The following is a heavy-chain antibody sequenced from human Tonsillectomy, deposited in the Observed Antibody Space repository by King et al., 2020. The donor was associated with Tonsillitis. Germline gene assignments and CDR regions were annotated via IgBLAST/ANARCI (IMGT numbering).Heavy chain of an antibody. Sequence: VQLVESGGGVVQPGGSLRISCAASGFTFSSYGMHWVRQAPGKGLEWVTCIRFDGNNKYYADSVKGRFTISRDNSKNMLYLQMNSLRGEATDVYYCAKGRWAAAGTRGIDYFDYWGQGTLVTVSS. J-gene: IGHJ4*02. CDR1: GFTFSSYG. V-gene: IGHV3-30*02. CDR3: AKGRWAAAGTRGIDYFDY. CDR2: IRFDGNNK. D-gene: IGHD6-13*01.